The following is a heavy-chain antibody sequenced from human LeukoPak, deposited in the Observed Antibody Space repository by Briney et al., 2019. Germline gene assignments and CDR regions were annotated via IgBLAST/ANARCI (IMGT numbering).Heavy chain of an antibody. Sequence: GGSLRLSCAASGFTFTTYWMSWVRQAPGKGLEWVATIKQDGSDKYYVDSVKGRFTISRDNDKNSPYLQMNSLRADDTAVYYCSRGGRGDYWGQGTLVTVSS. CDR2: IKQDGSDK. CDR1: GFTFTTYW. CDR3: SRGGRGDY. V-gene: IGHV3-7*01. J-gene: IGHJ4*02. D-gene: IGHD3-16*01.